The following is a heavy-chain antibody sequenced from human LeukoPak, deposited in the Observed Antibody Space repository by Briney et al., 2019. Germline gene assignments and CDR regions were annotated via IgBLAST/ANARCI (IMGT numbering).Heavy chain of an antibody. CDR1: GFTFSSYS. CDR3: ARDRLPRDSSGYYYGRDWFDP. D-gene: IGHD3-22*01. Sequence: GGSLRLSCAASGFTFSSYSMNWVRQAPGKGLEWVSSISSSSSYIYYADSVKGRFTISRDNAKNSLYLQMNSLRAEDTAVYYCARDRLPRDSSGYYYGRDWFDPWGQGTLVTVSS. J-gene: IGHJ5*02. V-gene: IGHV3-21*01. CDR2: ISSSSSYI.